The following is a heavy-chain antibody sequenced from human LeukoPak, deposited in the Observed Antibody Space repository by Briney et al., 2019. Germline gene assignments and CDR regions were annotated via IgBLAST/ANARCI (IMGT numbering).Heavy chain of an antibody. D-gene: IGHD6-13*01. CDR1: GFTFSSYA. V-gene: IGHV3-30*04. CDR2: ISYDGSNK. J-gene: IGHJ4*02. CDR3: ARDLWVAAAGTVLVY. Sequence: GGSLRLPCAASGFTFSSYAMHWVRQAPGKGLEWVAVISYDGSNKYYADSVKGRFTISRDNSKNTLYLQMNSLRAEDTAVYYCARDLWVAAAGTVLVYWGQGTLVTVSS.